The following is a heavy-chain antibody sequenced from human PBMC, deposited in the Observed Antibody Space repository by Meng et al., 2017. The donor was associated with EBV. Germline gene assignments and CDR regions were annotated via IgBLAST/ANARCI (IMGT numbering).Heavy chain of an antibody. CDR2: IYWDDDK. D-gene: IGHD6-13*01. J-gene: IGHJ5*02. CDR3: AHRRDEYSSSWYGWFDP. V-gene: IGHV2-5*02. Sequence: ITLKESGPPLLKPTQTLTLTCTFSGFSLSTSGVGVGWIRQPPGKALEWLALIYWDDDKRYSPSLKSRLTITKDTSKNQVVLTMTNMDPVDTATYYCAHRRDEYSSSWYGWFDPWGQGTLVTVSS. CDR1: GFSLSTSGVG.